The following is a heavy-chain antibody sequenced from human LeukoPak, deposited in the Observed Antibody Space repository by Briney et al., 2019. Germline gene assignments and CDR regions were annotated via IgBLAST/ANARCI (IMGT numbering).Heavy chain of an antibody. J-gene: IGHJ4*02. CDR1: GGSISGYY. CDR3: ARRVAVAGAFGY. D-gene: IGHD6-19*01. Sequence: SETLSLTCTVSGGSISGYYWSWIRQTPGKGLEWIGYIYYSGSTNYNPSLKSRVTISVDTSKNQFSLKLSSVTAADTAVYYCARRVAVAGAFGYWGKGTLVTVSS. V-gene: IGHV4-59*01. CDR2: IYYSGST.